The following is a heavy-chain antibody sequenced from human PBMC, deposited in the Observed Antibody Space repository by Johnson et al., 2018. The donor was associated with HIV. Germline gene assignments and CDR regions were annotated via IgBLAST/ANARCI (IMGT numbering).Heavy chain of an antibody. Sequence: QMLLVESGGGVVQPGRSLRLSCAASGFTFNSYALHWVRQAPGKGLEWVAIISYDGSNKYYADSVKGRFTISRDNSKNTLYLQMNSLRAEDTAVYCCAKAREYDSTGHDAFDIWGQGTMVTVSS. CDR2: ISYDGSNK. CDR1: GFTFNSYA. D-gene: IGHD3-22*01. CDR3: AKAREYDSTGHDAFDI. J-gene: IGHJ3*02. V-gene: IGHV3-30-3*01.